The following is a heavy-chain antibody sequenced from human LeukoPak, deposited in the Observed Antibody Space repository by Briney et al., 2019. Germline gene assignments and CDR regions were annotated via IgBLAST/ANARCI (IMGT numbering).Heavy chain of an antibody. V-gene: IGHV1-46*01. CDR1: GYTFTSYY. J-gene: IGHJ6*03. CDR3: ASSCNNYYYYYMDV. D-gene: IGHD2/OR15-2a*01. Sequence: ASVKVSCKASGYTFTSYYMHWVRQAPGQGLEWMGIINPSGGSTSYAQKFQGRVTMTRDMSTRTVYMELSSLRSEDTAVYYCASSCNNYYYYYMDVWGKGTTVTVSS. CDR2: INPSGGST.